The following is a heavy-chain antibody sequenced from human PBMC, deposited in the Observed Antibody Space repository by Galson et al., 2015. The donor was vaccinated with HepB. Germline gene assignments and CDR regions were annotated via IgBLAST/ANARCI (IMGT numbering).Heavy chain of an antibody. J-gene: IGHJ3*02. Sequence: SLRLSCAAPGFTFSSYAMSWVRQAPGKGLEWVSAISGSGGSTYYADSVKGRFTISRDNSKNTLYLQMNSLRAEDTAVYYCAKVRGLRSSGEGSGFAFDIWGQGTMVTVSS. CDR1: GFTFSSYA. CDR3: AKVRGLRSSGEGSGFAFDI. V-gene: IGHV3-23*01. CDR2: ISGSGGST. D-gene: IGHD4-17*01.